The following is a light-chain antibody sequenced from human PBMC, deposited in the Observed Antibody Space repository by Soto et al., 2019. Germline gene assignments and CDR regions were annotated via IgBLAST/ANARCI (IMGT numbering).Light chain of an antibody. Sequence: EIMMTQSPANVSVFPGERATLSCRASQSIDSDLAWYQQKPGHVPRLLIYGASTRATGVPARFSGSGSGTEFALTIFRVKSGDFAVYYGQQYSHWRKFGPETKVYIK. CDR3: QQYSHWRK. CDR2: GAS. J-gene: IGKJ1*01. CDR1: QSIDSD. V-gene: IGKV3-15*01.